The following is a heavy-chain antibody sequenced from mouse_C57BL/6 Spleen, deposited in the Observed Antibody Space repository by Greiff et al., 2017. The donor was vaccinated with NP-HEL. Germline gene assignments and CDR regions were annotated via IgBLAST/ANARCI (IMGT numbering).Heavy chain of an antibody. CDR1: GFTFSDYG. J-gene: IGHJ1*03. CDR3: ASNTPLYYYGSSYGYFDV. Sequence: EVQRVESGGGLVKPGGSLKLSCAASGFTFSDYGMHWVRQAPEKGLEWVAYISSGSSTIYYADTVKGRFTISRDNAKNTLFLHMTSLRSEDTAMYYCASNTPLYYYGSSYGYFDVWGTGTTVTVSS. CDR2: ISSGSSTI. D-gene: IGHD1-1*01. V-gene: IGHV5-17*01.